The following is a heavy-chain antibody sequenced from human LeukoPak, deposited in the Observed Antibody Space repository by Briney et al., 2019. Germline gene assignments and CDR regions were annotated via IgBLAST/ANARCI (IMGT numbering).Heavy chain of an antibody. CDR3: ARDRGWLQYIDY. CDR2: INWNGGNT. CDR1: RFTFGDYG. Sequence: GGSLRLSCAASRFTFGDYGMSWVRQAPGKGLEWVSSINWNGGNTAYADSVKGRFTISRDTAKVSLYLQLNSLRAEDTALYYCARDRGWLQYIDYWGQGTLVTVSS. J-gene: IGHJ4*02. V-gene: IGHV3-20*04. D-gene: IGHD5-24*01.